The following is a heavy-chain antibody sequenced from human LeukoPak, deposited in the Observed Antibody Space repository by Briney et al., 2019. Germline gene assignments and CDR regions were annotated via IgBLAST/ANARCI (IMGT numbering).Heavy chain of an antibody. D-gene: IGHD3-10*01. Sequence: PGRSLRLSCAASGFTFSSYGMHWVRQAPGRGLEWVAVIWYDGSNKYYADSVKGRFTISRDNSKNTLYLQMNSLRAEDTAVYYCARETASVRGPSGNAFDIWGQGTMVTVSS. CDR1: GFTFSSYG. CDR2: IWYDGSNK. V-gene: IGHV3-33*01. J-gene: IGHJ3*02. CDR3: ARETASVRGPSGNAFDI.